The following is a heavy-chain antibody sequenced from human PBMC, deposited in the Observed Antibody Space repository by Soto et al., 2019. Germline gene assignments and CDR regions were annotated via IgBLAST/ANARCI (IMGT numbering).Heavy chain of an antibody. V-gene: IGHV1-46*04. Sequence: QVQLVQSGTEVKKPGASVKVSCKASGYTFTSYYIHWVRQAPGQGLEWMGIISFDGSSKYYADWLKGRIVISRDNSKDSLYLQMDTLRPDDTAIYYCARDTVTSLTPYQGFYYYGMDVWGQGTTVTVSS. J-gene: IGHJ6*02. D-gene: IGHD2-2*01. CDR3: ARDTVTSLTPYQGFYYYGMDV. CDR1: GYTFTSYY. CDR2: ISFDGSSK.